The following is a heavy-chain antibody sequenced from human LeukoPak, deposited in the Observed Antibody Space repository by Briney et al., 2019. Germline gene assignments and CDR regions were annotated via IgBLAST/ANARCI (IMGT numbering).Heavy chain of an antibody. Sequence: GGSLRLSCTVSGFTVSSNSMSWVRQAPGKGLEWVSFIYSGTTHYSDSVKGRFTISRDNSKNTLYLQMNSLRDEDTAVYYCARAVIRGPFDFWGQGTLVTVSS. D-gene: IGHD3-10*01. V-gene: IGHV3-53*01. J-gene: IGHJ4*02. CDR1: GFTVSSNS. CDR3: ARAVIRGPFDF. CDR2: IYSGTT.